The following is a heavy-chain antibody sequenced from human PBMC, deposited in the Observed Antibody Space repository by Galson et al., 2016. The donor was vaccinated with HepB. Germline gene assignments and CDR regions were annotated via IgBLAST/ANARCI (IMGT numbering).Heavy chain of an antibody. V-gene: IGHV1-69*13. J-gene: IGHJ5*02. CDR3: ARGGANRGYCTSSACYDFFDR. Sequence: SVKVSCKASGGTFSRDGFSWVRQAPGQGLEWMGGVIVDCRLTHYAQQFQGRVTLTADESASTVYMDLSSLVFDDTAVYYCARGGANRGYCTSSACYDFFDRWGQGTLVIVSS. CDR1: GGTFSRDG. D-gene: IGHD2-2*01. CDR2: VIVDCRLT.